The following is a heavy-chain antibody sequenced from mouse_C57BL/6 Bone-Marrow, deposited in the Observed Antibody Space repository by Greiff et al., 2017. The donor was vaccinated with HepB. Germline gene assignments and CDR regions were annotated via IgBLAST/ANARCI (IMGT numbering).Heavy chain of an antibody. CDR2: IYPGSGNT. CDR1: GYTFTDYY. Sequence: SGAELVRPGASVKLSCKASGYTFTDYYINWVKQRPGQGLEWIARIYPGSGNTYYNEKFKGKATLTAEKSSSTAYMQLSSLTSEDSAVYFCARDGSSYDYAMDYWGQGTSVTVSS. J-gene: IGHJ4*01. CDR3: ARDGSSYDYAMDY. D-gene: IGHD1-1*01. V-gene: IGHV1-76*01.